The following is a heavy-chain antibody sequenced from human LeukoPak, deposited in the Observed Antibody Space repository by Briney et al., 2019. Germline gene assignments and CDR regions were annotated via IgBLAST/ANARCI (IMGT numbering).Heavy chain of an antibody. D-gene: IGHD6-19*01. J-gene: IGHJ4*02. V-gene: IGHV1-69*13. CDR3: AREAAVAGTGVYFDY. CDR2: IIPIFGTA. Sequence: ASVKVSCKASGGTFSSYAISWVRQAPGQGLEWMGGIIPIFGTANYAQKFQGRVTITADEYTSTAYMELSSLRSEDTAVYYCAREAAVAGTGVYFDYWGQGTLVTVSS. CDR1: GGTFSSYA.